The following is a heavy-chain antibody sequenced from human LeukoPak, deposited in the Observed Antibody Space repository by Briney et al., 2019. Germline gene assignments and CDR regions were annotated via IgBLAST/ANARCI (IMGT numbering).Heavy chain of an antibody. CDR3: ARLVYCSSTSCLDSDY. D-gene: IGHD2-2*01. V-gene: IGHV3-74*01. CDR2: INSDGSST. Sequence: QAGGSLRLSCAASEFTFSSYWMHWVRQAPGKGLVWVLRINSDGSSTSYADSVKGRFTISRDNAKNTLYLQMNSLRAEDTAVYYCARLVYCSSTSCLDSDYWGQGTLVTVSS. J-gene: IGHJ4*02. CDR1: EFTFSSYW.